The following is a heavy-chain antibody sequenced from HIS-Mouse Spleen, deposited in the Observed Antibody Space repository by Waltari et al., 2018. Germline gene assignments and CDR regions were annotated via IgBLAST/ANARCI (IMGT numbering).Heavy chain of an antibody. CDR3: AFYSGSYHQAFHI. J-gene: IGHJ3*02. CDR2: IKPNSGGT. Sequence: QVQLVQSGAEVKKPGASVKVSCKASGYTFTGYYMHWVRQAPGQGLEWMGWIKPNSGGTNYAEKFQGRVTMTRDTSISTAYMELRRLRSDDTAVYYCAFYSGSYHQAFHIWGQGTMVSVSS. V-gene: IGHV1-2*02. CDR1: GYTFTGYY. D-gene: IGHD1-26*01.